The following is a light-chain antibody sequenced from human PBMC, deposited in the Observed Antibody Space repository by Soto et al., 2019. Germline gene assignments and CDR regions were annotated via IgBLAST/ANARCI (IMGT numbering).Light chain of an antibody. Sequence: EIVMTQPPATLSVSPGERATLSCRASQSVGSSLAWYQQKPGLPPRLLIYDASYRATDIPPRFSGSGSGTDFTLTISSLEPEDFAVYYCQQRRSWPPTITFGQGTRLEIK. CDR3: QQRRSWPPTIT. J-gene: IGKJ5*01. V-gene: IGKV3-11*01. CDR1: QSVGSS. CDR2: DAS.